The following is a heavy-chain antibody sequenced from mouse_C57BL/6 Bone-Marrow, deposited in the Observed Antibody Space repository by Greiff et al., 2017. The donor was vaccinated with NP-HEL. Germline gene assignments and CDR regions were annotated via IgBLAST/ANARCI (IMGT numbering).Heavy chain of an antibody. J-gene: IGHJ1*03. CDR1: GYAFSSSW. V-gene: IGHV1-82*01. Sequence: QVQLQQSGPELVKPGASVKISCKASGYAFSSSWMNWVKQRPGKGLEWIGRIYPGDGDTNYNGKFKGKATLTADKSTSTASMQLSSLTSEDSAVYFGARNYYYGGSNWSFDVWGTGTTVTVSS. D-gene: IGHD1-1*01. CDR2: IYPGDGDT. CDR3: ARNYYYGGSNWSFDV.